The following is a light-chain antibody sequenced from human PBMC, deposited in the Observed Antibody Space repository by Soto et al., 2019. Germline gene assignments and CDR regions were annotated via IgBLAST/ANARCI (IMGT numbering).Light chain of an antibody. Sequence: QSALTQPASESGSPGQPITISCTATSSDVAAYKYVSWYQPHPGRAPKLIIYDVSNRPSGVSNRFSGSKSGSTASLTISGLQAEDEADYYCCAYTTSIALYVFGAGTKVTV. CDR3: CAYTTSIALYV. CDR2: DVS. CDR1: SSDVAAYKY. V-gene: IGLV2-14*03. J-gene: IGLJ1*01.